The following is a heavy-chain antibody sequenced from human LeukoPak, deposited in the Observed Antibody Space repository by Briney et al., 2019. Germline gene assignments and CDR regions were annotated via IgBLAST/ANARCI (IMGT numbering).Heavy chain of an antibody. D-gene: IGHD5-18*01. J-gene: IGHJ4*02. V-gene: IGHV4-34*01. CDR3: AREKYSYGYGRALDY. Sequence: PSETLSLTCAVYGGSFSGYYWSWIRQPPGKGLEWIGEINHSGSTNYNPSLKSRVTISVDTSKNQFSLKLSSVTAADTAVYYCAREKYSYGYGRALDYWGQGTLVTVSS. CDR2: INHSGST. CDR1: GGSFSGYY.